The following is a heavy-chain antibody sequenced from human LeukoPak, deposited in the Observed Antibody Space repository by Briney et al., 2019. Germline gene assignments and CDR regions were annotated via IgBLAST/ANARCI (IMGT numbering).Heavy chain of an antibody. V-gene: IGHV4-34*01. J-gene: IGHJ3*02. Sequence: SETLSLTCAVYGGSFSGYYWSWIRQPPGKGLEWIGEINHIGSTNYNPSLKSRVTISVDTSKNQFSLKLSSVTAADTAVYYCARNSGRQRNDAFDIWGQGTMVTVSS. CDR3: ARNSGRQRNDAFDI. D-gene: IGHD3-10*01. CDR2: INHIGST. CDR1: GGSFSGYY.